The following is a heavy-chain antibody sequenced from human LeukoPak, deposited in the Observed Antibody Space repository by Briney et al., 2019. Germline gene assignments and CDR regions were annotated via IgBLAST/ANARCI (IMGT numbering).Heavy chain of an antibody. V-gene: IGHV4-39*07. Sequence: PSETLSLTCTVSGGSISSSSYYWGWVRQPPGKGLEWIGTIYYGGSTYYNPSLKSRVTISVDTSKNQFSLMLSSVTAADTAVYFCARDPYYGMDVWGQGTTVTVPS. J-gene: IGHJ6*02. CDR2: IYYGGST. D-gene: IGHD3-16*01. CDR1: GGSISSSSYY. CDR3: ARDPYYGMDV.